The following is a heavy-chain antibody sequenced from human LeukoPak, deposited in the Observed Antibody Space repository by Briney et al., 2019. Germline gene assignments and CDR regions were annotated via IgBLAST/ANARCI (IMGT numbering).Heavy chain of an antibody. J-gene: IGHJ4*02. CDR3: AKGSSGWYIALPPFDY. CDR1: GFTFSSYA. Sequence: GGSLRLSCAASGFTFSSYAMSWVRQAPGKGLEWVSAISGSGGSTYYADSVKGRFTISRDNSKNTLYLQMNSLRAEDTAVYYCAKGSSGWYIALPPFDYWGQGTLVTVSS. CDR2: ISGSGGST. D-gene: IGHD6-19*01. V-gene: IGHV3-23*01.